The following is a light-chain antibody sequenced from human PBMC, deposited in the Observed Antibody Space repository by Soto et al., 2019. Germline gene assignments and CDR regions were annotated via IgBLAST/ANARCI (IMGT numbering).Light chain of an antibody. CDR2: DNN. V-gene: IGLV1-51*01. J-gene: IGLJ3*02. CDR3: AADAL. Sequence: QAVVTQPPSVSAAPGHKVTISCSGSSSNIGNDFVSWYQPVPGRAPKPLVFDNNERPSGIPDRFSASKTDTSASLGITGLQTGDEADYYCAADALFGGGTKVTVL. CDR1: SSNIGNDF.